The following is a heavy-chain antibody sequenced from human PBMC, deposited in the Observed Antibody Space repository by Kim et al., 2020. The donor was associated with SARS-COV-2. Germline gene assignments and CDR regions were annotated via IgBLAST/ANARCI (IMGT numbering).Heavy chain of an antibody. V-gene: IGHV4-34*01. CDR1: GGSFSGYY. Sequence: SETLSLTCAVYGGSFSGYYWSWIRQPPGKGLEWIGEINHSGSTNYNPSLKSRVTISVDTSKNQFSLKLSSVTAADTAVYYCARSIVVVIPYYGMDVWGQGTTVTVSS. D-gene: IGHD3-22*01. J-gene: IGHJ6*02. CDR2: INHSGST. CDR3: ARSIVVVIPYYGMDV.